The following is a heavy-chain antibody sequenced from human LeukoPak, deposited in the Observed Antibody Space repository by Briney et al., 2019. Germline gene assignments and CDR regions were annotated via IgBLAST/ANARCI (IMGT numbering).Heavy chain of an antibody. CDR2: ISAYNGNT. D-gene: IGHD3-10*01. Sequence: ASVKVSCKASGYTFTSYGFCWVREAPGQGLEWMGWISAYNGNTNYAQKLEGRVTMTTDTSTSTAYMELRSLRSDDTAVYYCARAKAMVRGVIGNWFDPWGQGTLVTVSS. CDR3: ARAKAMVRGVIGNWFDP. J-gene: IGHJ5*02. CDR1: GYTFTSYG. V-gene: IGHV1-18*01.